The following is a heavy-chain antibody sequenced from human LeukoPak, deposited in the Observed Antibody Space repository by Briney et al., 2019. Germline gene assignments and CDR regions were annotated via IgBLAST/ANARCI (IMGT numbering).Heavy chain of an antibody. Sequence: SETLSLTCSVSGGSISSLYWSWIRQPPGKGLEWIGYIYYTGSTNYNPSLKSRVTMFVDMSKNQFSLRLSFVTAADTAVYYCARHRAYSSSSPFDYWGQGTLVTVSS. J-gene: IGHJ4*02. CDR2: IYYTGST. V-gene: IGHV4-59*08. D-gene: IGHD6-6*01. CDR1: GGSISSLY. CDR3: ARHRAYSSSSPFDY.